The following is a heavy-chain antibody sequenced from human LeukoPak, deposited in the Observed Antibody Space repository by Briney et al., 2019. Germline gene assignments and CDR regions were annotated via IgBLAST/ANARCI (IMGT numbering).Heavy chain of an antibody. D-gene: IGHD3-22*01. CDR2: MNPNSGET. Sequence: ASVKVPCKASENTFTNFEFNWVRQANGQGLEWMGWMNPNSGETGYAQDFQGRVTMTRDTSISTAYMELSSLRSEDTAMYYCARGLDHYDTSDYPILRHWGQGTLVTVSS. CDR1: ENTFTNFE. CDR3: ARGLDHYDTSDYPILRH. J-gene: IGHJ4*02. V-gene: IGHV1-8*01.